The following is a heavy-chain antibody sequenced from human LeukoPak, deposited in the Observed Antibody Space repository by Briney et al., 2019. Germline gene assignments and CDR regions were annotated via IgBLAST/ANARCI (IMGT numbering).Heavy chain of an antibody. V-gene: IGHV3-23*01. Sequence: AGGSLRLSCATCGFPFSDFSMSWVRQAPGKGLEWISTTNSGGTSTYYAESVKGRFTISRDNSKNTLYLQMSSLRVEDTAVYYCAKQSYARSLGEGGPGTLVSVSS. J-gene: IGHJ4*02. CDR1: GFPFSDFS. CDR2: TNSGGTST. D-gene: IGHD2-8*01. CDR3: AKQSYARSLGE.